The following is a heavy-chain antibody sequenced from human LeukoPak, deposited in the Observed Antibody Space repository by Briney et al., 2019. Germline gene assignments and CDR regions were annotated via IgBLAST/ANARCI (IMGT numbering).Heavy chain of an antibody. V-gene: IGHV3-7*01. Sequence: GGSLRLSCAASGLTFSTYWMTWVRQAPGKGLEWVANIKQDGSEKNYVDSVKGRFTISRDNAKNSLYLQMNSLRVENTAVYYCAGGIAMVRGGDVWGKGTTVTVSS. CDR2: IKQDGSEK. CDR1: GLTFSTYW. J-gene: IGHJ6*04. D-gene: IGHD3-10*01. CDR3: AGGIAMVRGGDV.